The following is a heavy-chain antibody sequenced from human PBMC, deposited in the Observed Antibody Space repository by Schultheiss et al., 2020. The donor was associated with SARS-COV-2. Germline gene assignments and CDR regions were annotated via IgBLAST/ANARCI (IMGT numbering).Heavy chain of an antibody. D-gene: IGHD3-22*01. V-gene: IGHV3-11*05. CDR1: GFTFSDYY. Sequence: GGSLRLSCAASGFTFSDYYMSWIRQAPGKGLEWVSSISSSSSYIYYADSVKGRFTISRDNAKNSLYLQMNSLKTEDTAVYYCTTDGDGSSGYYRPFDYWGQGTLVTVSS. CDR2: ISSSSSYI. J-gene: IGHJ4*02. CDR3: TTDGDGSSGYYRPFDY.